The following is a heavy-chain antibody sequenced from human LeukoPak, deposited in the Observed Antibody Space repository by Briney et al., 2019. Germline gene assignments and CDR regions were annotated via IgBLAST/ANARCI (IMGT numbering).Heavy chain of an antibody. J-gene: IGHJ4*02. D-gene: IGHD3-22*01. CDR2: ISSSSSTI. CDR1: GFTFIIYS. Sequence: GGSLRLSCAASGFTFIIYSMNWVRQAPGKGLEWVSYISSSSSTIYYADSVKGRFTISSDNAKNSLYLQMNSLRDEDTAVYYCARAPSRRDSSGSFDSWGQGTLVTVSS. V-gene: IGHV3-48*02. CDR3: ARAPSRRDSSGSFDS.